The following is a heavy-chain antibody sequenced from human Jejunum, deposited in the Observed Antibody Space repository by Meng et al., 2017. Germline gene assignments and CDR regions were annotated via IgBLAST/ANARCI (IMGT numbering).Heavy chain of an antibody. J-gene: IGHJ4*02. V-gene: IGHV4-4*02. CDR1: GGSIHSLHL. CDR3: ARVADGTGAPYDY. CDR2: VYHSGSA. Sequence: QMQLQESGPGLVKSSGTPSLTCAVSGGSIHSLHLFNWVRQPPGKGLEWIGEVYHSGSANYNPSLKSRVTISVDKSKNQFSLKLTSVTAADTAVYYCARVADGTGAPYDYWGQGTLVTVSS. D-gene: IGHD2-8*02.